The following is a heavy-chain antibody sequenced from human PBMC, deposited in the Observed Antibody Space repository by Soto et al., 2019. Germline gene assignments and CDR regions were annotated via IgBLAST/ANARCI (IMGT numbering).Heavy chain of an antibody. V-gene: IGHV1-46*01. D-gene: IGHD3-16*02. J-gene: IGHJ4*02. CDR1: ADTFTSYY. CDR3: ARSSGGVFGIIIEDSNGLAV. CDR2: INPNGGSI. Sequence: ASVKVSCRARADTFTSYYIHWVRQAPGHGLEWMGIINPNGGSIRFRQTFQGKITTTTDTSTSTVYMELRSLRSEDTAVYYGARSSGGVFGIIIEDSNGLAVWGQGSLVTVSS.